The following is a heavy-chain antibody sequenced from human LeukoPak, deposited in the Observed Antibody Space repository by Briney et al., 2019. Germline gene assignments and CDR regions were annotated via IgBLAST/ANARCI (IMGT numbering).Heavy chain of an antibody. Sequence: GGSLRLSCAASGFTFSTYWMHWVRQAPGKGLVWVSRISGDGSATICADSVKGRFTISRDNAENTIYLQMNSLTVEDTAVYYCTRRVSATRWFDPWGQGTLVTVSS. CDR2: ISGDGSAT. CDR1: GFTFSTYW. CDR3: TRRVSATRWFDP. V-gene: IGHV3-74*01. D-gene: IGHD2-15*01. J-gene: IGHJ5*02.